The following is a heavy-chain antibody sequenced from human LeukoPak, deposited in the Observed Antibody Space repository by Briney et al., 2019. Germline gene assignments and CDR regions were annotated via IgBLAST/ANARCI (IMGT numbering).Heavy chain of an antibody. J-gene: IGHJ5*02. CDR1: GFTFSSYG. D-gene: IGHD1-26*01. Sequence: PGGSLRLSCAASGFTFSSYGMHWVRQAPGKGLEWVAVIWYDGSNKYYADSVKGRFTISRDNSKNTLYLQMNSLRAEDTAVYYCVRDFSLVVGASDSWGKGTLVTVSS. V-gene: IGHV3-33*01. CDR3: VRDFSLVVGASDS. CDR2: IWYDGSNK.